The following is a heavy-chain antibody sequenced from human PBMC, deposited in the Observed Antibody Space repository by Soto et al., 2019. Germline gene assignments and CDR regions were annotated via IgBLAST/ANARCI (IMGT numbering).Heavy chain of an antibody. Sequence: QVQLVQSGAEVKKPGSSVKVSCKASGGTFSSYAISWVRQAPGQGLEWMGGIIPIFGTANYAQKFQGRVTITADESTSTADMELSSLRSEDTAVYYCARAYSSSWWVWFDPWGQGTLVTVSS. D-gene: IGHD6-13*01. CDR1: GGTFSSYA. CDR2: IIPIFGTA. CDR3: ARAYSSSWWVWFDP. V-gene: IGHV1-69*12. J-gene: IGHJ5*02.